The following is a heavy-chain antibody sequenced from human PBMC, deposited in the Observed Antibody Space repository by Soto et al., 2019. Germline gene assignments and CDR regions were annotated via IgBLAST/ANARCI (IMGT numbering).Heavy chain of an antibody. J-gene: IGHJ5*02. CDR1: GGSVSSGDYY. V-gene: IGHV4-30-4*01. CDR3: ARESYYYDSSGYYRNWFDP. D-gene: IGHD3-22*01. Sequence: SETLSLTCTVSGGSVSSGDYYWTWIRQPPGKGLEWIGYISYTGSTYYNPSLKSRVTISVDTSKNQFSLRLRSVTAADTAVYYCARESYYYDSSGYYRNWFDPWGQGTLVTVSS. CDR2: ISYTGST.